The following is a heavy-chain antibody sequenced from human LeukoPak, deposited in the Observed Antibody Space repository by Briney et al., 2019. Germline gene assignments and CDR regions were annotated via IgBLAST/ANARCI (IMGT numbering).Heavy chain of an antibody. CDR3: AGEIAMHVH. J-gene: IGHJ4*02. CDR1: GYTFSNND. CDR2: INPSGGST. Sequence: GASVKVSCKASGYTFSNNDLHWVRQAPGQGLEWLGLINPSGGSTTYAQKFQGRVTMTRDTSTSTVYMELSSLRSDDSAVYYCAGEIAMHVHWGQGTLVTVSS. D-gene: IGHD3-22*01. V-gene: IGHV1-46*01.